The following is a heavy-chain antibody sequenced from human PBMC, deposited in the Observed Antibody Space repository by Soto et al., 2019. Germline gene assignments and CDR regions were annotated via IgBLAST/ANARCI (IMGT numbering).Heavy chain of an antibody. D-gene: IGHD1-1*01. J-gene: IGHJ4*02. CDR3: AHRKKTVIVATYFDY. Sequence: QITLRESGPALVKPTQTLTLTCTFSGFSLTTSGEGVGWIRQPPGKAPEWLALIYWDDDKRYSPSLKNRLTISGDTSRSQVVLTMTNMDPVDTATYSCAHRKKTVIVATYFDYWAREPWSPSP. V-gene: IGHV2-5*02. CDR1: GFSLTTSGEG. CDR2: IYWDDDK.